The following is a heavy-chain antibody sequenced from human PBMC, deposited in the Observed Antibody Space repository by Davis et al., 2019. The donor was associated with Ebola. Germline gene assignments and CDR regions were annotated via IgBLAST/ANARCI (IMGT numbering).Heavy chain of an antibody. D-gene: IGHD5-18*01. V-gene: IGHV4-59*01. Sequence: GSLRLSCTVSGTSISSYYWSWIRQPPGKGLEWIGYIYYSGTTNYNPSLESRVTISVDTSKNQFSLKLSSVTAADTAVYYCARYSYGYSGVYYSYHGMDVWGRGTTVAVSS. CDR1: GTSISSYY. CDR3: ARYSYGYSGVYYSYHGMDV. CDR2: IYYSGTT. J-gene: IGHJ6*02.